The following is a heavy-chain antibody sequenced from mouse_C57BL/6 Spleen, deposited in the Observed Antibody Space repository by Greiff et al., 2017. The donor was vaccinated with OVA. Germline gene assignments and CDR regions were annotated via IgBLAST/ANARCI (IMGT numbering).Heavy chain of an antibody. V-gene: IGHV10-3*01. D-gene: IGHD1-1*01. Sequence: EVQLQQSGGGLVQPKGSLKLSCAASGFTFNTYAMHWVRQAPGKGLEWVARIRSKSSNYATYYADSVKDRLTISRDDSQSMLYLQMNNLKTEDTAMYYCVREGYGSMNYAMDYWGQGTSVTVSS. CDR3: VREGYGSMNYAMDY. CDR2: IRSKSSNYAT. CDR1: GFTFNTYA. J-gene: IGHJ4*01.